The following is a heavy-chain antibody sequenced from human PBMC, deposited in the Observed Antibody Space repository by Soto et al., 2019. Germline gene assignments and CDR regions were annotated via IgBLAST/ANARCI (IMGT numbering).Heavy chain of an antibody. D-gene: IGHD6-19*01. CDR1: GFTVSSNY. CDR3: ARDRTSSGWLDAFDI. CDR2: IFTGGST. V-gene: IGHV3-53*04. Sequence: EVQLVESGGGLVQPGGSLRLSCAASGFTVSSNYMSWVRQAPGKGLEWVSVIFTGGSTYYADSVKGRFTISRHSSMNTVYLQMDSLSAEDTAVYYCARDRTSSGWLDAFDIWGQGTLVTVSS. J-gene: IGHJ3*02.